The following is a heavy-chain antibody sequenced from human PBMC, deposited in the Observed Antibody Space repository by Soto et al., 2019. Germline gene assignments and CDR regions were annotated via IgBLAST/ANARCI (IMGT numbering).Heavy chain of an antibody. CDR1: GFTFSASA. CDR2: IRSKANNYAT. D-gene: IGHD2-21*02. CDR3: AKQIYGGNS. J-gene: IGHJ4*02. Sequence: VGSLRLSCATSGFTFSASAMHWVRQVSGKGLEWIARIRSKANNYATTYAPSVKGRFTISRDDSENTVYLQMNSLKTEDTAIYYCAKQIYGGNSWGQGTLVTVSS. V-gene: IGHV3-73*01.